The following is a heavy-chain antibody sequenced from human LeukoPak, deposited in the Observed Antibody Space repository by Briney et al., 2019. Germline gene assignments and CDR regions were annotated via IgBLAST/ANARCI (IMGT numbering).Heavy chain of an antibody. CDR3: AELGITMIGGV. V-gene: IGHV3-7*01. CDR1: GFRFSSQW. D-gene: IGHD3-10*02. CDR2: VNQGGTGK. J-gene: IGHJ6*04. Sequence: GSLRLSCAASGFRFSSQWMSWVRQAPGKGLEWVAIVNQGGTGKYYVDSVKGRFTISRDNAENSLYLQMNSLRAEDTAVYYCAELGITMIGGVWGKGTTVTISS.